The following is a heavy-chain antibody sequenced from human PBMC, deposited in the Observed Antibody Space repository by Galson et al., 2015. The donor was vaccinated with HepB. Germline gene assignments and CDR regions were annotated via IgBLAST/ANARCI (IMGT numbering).Heavy chain of an antibody. D-gene: IGHD2-15*01. J-gene: IGHJ4*02. CDR2: ISSSSSYI. V-gene: IGHV3-21*01. CDR3: AREGPLPCGGSCYSGEFDY. CDR1: GFTFSSYS. Sequence: SLRLSCAASGFTFSSYSMNWVRQAPGKGLEWVSSISSSSSYIYYADSVKGRFTISRDNAKNSLYLQMNSLRAEDTAVYYCAREGPLPCGGSCYSGEFDYWGQGTLVTVSS.